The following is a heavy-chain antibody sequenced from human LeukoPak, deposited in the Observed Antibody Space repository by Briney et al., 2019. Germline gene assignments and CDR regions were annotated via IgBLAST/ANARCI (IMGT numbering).Heavy chain of an antibody. CDR2: MNPNSGNT. CDR1: GYTFTSYD. V-gene: IGHV1-8*01. CDR3: ARGVRGVITQKYYYYGMDV. Sequence: ASVKVSCKASGYTFTSYDINWVRQATGQELEWMGWMNPNSGNTGYAQKFQGRVTMTRNTSISTAYMELRSLRSDDTAVYYCARGVRGVITQKYYYYGMDVWGQGTTVTVSS. J-gene: IGHJ6*02. D-gene: IGHD3-10*01.